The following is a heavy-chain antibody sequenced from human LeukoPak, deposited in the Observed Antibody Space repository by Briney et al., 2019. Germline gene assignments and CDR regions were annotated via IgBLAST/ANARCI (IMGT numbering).Heavy chain of an antibody. D-gene: IGHD1-20*01. CDR1: GGTSRGFA. V-gene: IGHV1-69*04. CDR2: IIPILGIA. J-gene: IGHJ4*02. Sequence: SVKVSCKASGGTSRGFATSGCRRAPEQGFGWMGRIIPILGIANYAQKFQGRVTITADKSTSTAYMELSSLRSEDTAVYYCARDDNWNVISNYWGQGTLVTVSS. CDR3: ARDDNWNVISNY.